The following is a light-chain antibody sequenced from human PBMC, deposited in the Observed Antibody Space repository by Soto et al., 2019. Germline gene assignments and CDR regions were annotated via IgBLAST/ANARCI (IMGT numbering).Light chain of an antibody. CDR1: SSDVGGYNY. J-gene: IGLJ2*01. Sequence: QSALTQPASVSGSPGQSITISCTGTSSDVGGYNYVSWYQQHPGKAPKLMIYDVSDRPSGVSNRFSGSKSGNTASLTISGLQAEDEADYYCSSYTTSSTLYVVFGGGTKPIVL. CDR3: SSYTTSSTLYVV. V-gene: IGLV2-14*01. CDR2: DVS.